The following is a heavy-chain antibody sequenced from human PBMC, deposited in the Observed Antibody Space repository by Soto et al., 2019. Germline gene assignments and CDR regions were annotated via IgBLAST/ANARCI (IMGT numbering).Heavy chain of an antibody. V-gene: IGHV1-24*01. CDR1: GYTLTELS. CDR3: AFLSLGSEAFDI. Sequence: ASVKVSCKVSGYTLTELSMHWVRQAPGKGLEWMGGFDPEDGETIYAQKFQGRVTMTEDTSTDTAYMELSSLRSEDTAVYYCAFLSLGSEAFDIWGQGTMVTVSS. CDR2: FDPEDGET. D-gene: IGHD7-27*01. J-gene: IGHJ3*02.